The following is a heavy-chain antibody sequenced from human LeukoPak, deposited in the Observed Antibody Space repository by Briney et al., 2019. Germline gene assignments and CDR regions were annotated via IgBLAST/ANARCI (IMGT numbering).Heavy chain of an antibody. V-gene: IGHV3-48*01. CDR2: ISYGGSAI. CDR3: ARDLGNSGCGCDY. CDR1: GFIFSKYS. J-gene: IGHJ4*02. Sequence: GGSLRLSCAASGFIFSKYSMDWFRQAPGKGLEWVAYISYGGSAIYYADSVKGRFTISRDDDKNSLYLHMNSLRAEDTAVYYCARDLGNSGCGCDYWGQGTLVTVSS. D-gene: IGHD5-12*01.